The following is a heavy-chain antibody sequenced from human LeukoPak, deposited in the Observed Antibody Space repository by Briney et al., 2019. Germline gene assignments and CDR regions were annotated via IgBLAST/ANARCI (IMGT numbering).Heavy chain of an antibody. J-gene: IGHJ4*02. D-gene: IGHD6-6*01. CDR1: GYTFTTYA. V-gene: IGHV7-4-1*02. Sequence: ASVKVSCKASGYTFTTYAMNWVRQAPGQGLEWMGWINTNTGNPTYAQGFTGRFVFSLDTSVSTAYLQISSLKAEDTAVYYCARVIGIAARPPLGYWGQGTLVTVSS. CDR2: INTNTGNP. CDR3: ARVIGIAARPPLGY.